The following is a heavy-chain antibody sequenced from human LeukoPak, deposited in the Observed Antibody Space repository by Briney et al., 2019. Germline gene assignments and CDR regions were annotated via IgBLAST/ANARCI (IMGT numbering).Heavy chain of an antibody. CDR1: GGSISSGGYS. J-gene: IGHJ6*02. CDR2: IYHSGST. V-gene: IGHV4-30-2*01. D-gene: IGHD4-11*01. Sequence: SQTLSLTCAVSGGSISSGGYSWSWIRQPPGKGLEWIGYIYHSGSTYYNPSLKSRVTISVDRPKNQFSLKLSSVTAADTAVYYCARGSTVTSYYYYYGMDVWGQGTTVTVSS. CDR3: ARGSTVTSYYYYYGMDV.